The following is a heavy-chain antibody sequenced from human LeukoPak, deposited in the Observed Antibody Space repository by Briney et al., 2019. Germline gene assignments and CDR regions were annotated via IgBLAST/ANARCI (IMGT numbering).Heavy chain of an antibody. J-gene: IGHJ4*02. Sequence: GGSLRLSCAASGFTFSSYGMHWVRQAPGKGLEWVAVISYDGSNKYYADSVKGRFTISRDNSKNTLYLQMNSLRAEDTAIYYCARDRSNWNYYFDYWGQGTLVTVSS. CDR2: ISYDGSNK. CDR1: GFTFSSYG. D-gene: IGHD1-7*01. CDR3: ARDRSNWNYYFDY. V-gene: IGHV3-30*03.